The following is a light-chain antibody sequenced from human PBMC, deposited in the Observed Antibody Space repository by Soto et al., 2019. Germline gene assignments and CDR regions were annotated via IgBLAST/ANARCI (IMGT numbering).Light chain of an antibody. CDR2: ANT. CDR1: SSNIGAGYD. Sequence: QSVLTQPPSVSGAPGQRVTISCTGSSSNIGAGYDVHWYQQFPGTAPKLLIYANTNRPSGVPDRFSGSKSGTSASLAITGLQAEYEADYYCHSYDSSLSGVLFGGGTKVTVL. CDR3: HSYDSSLSGVL. J-gene: IGLJ2*01. V-gene: IGLV1-40*01.